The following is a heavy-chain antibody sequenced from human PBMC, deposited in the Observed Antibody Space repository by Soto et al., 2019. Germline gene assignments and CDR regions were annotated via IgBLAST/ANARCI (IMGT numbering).Heavy chain of an antibody. J-gene: IGHJ6*02. Sequence: QVQLVQSGAEVKKPGASVKVSCKASGYTFTSYDINWVRQATGQGLEWMGWMNPNSGNTGYAQKFQGRVTMTMNTSISTAYMELSSLRSEDTAVYYCARPNDAYPILYGMDVWGQGTTVTVSS. D-gene: IGHD1-1*01. V-gene: IGHV1-8*01. CDR2: MNPNSGNT. CDR3: ARPNDAYPILYGMDV. CDR1: GYTFTSYD.